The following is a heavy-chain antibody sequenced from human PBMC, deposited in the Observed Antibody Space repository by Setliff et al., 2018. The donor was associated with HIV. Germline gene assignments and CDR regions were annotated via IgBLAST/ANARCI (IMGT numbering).Heavy chain of an antibody. CDR3: ARRDLYCSSTSCPLDC. V-gene: IGHV5-51*01. CDR2: IYPGDSDT. J-gene: IGHJ4*02. D-gene: IGHD2-2*01. CDR1: GYSFTTYW. Sequence: PGESLKISCKGSGYSFTTYWIGWVRQMPGKGLEWMGIIYPGDSDTRYSPSFQGQVTISADKSISTAYLQWSSLQASDTAMYYCARRDLYCSSTSCPLDCWGQGTLVTVSS.